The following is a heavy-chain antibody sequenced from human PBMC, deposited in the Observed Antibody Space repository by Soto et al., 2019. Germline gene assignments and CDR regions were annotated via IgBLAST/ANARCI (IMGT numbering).Heavy chain of an antibody. CDR2: IFWDADK. V-gene: IGHV2-5*02. CDR3: AHRSRGYAYYFDQ. Sequence: QITLKESGPTLVKPTQTLTLTCSFSGFSLSTRGVGVGWIRQPPGKALEWLALIFWDADKWYSPSLRSRLTIRADTSKNRFVLTMTNMDPVDTATYYWAHRSRGYAYYFDQWGQGTLVTVSS. J-gene: IGHJ4*02. CDR1: GFSLSTRGVG. D-gene: IGHD5-12*01.